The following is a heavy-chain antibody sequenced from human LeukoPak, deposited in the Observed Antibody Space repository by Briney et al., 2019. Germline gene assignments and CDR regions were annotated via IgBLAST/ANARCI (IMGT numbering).Heavy chain of an antibody. D-gene: IGHD2-21*02. CDR1: GGSISSSSYY. CDR3: ASHVTDI. CDR2: INHSGST. V-gene: IGHV4-39*07. J-gene: IGHJ3*02. Sequence: SETLSLTCTVSGGSISSSSYYWSWIRQPPGKGLEWIGEINHSGSTNYNPSLKSRVTISVDTSKNQFSLKLSSVTAADTAVYYCASHVTDIWGQGTMVTVSS.